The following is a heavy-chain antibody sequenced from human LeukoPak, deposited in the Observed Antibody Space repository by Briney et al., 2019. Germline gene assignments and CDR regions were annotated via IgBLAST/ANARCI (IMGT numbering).Heavy chain of an antibody. V-gene: IGHV3-23*01. CDR3: AKGLTYLNPFDF. CDR2: ISGSGGGT. CDR1: GFTFDSYD. J-gene: IGHJ3*01. Sequence: GGSLRLSCVPSGFTFDSYDMTWVRQAPGKGLEWVSRISGSGGGTYYADSVKGRVTITRDNSKNTVYMQMNRLRSEDTAVYYCAKGLTYLNPFDFWGQGTMVTVSS.